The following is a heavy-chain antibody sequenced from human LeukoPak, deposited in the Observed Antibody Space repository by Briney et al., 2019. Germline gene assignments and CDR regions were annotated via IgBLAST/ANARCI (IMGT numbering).Heavy chain of an antibody. D-gene: IGHD6-19*01. CDR2: INSDGSSR. CDR3: ARGLAVAGSSWFDP. CDR1: GFTFSSYW. Sequence: PGGSLRLSCAASGFTFSSYWMHWVRQVPGKRLVWVSRINSDGSSRSYVDSVMGRFTISRDNAKNTLYLQLDSLRAEDTAGYYCARGLAVAGSSWFDPWGQGTLVSVSS. J-gene: IGHJ5*02. V-gene: IGHV3-74*01.